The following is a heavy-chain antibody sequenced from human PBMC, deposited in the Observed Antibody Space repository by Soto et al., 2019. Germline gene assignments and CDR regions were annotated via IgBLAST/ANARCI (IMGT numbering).Heavy chain of an antibody. CDR3: ARESRGTSGYSYGSLYWYFGL. J-gene: IGHJ2*01. V-gene: IGHV1-2*02. CDR1: GYTFTGYY. CDR2: INPNSGGT. D-gene: IGHD5-18*01. Sequence: QVQLVQSGAEVKKPGASVKVSCKASGYTFTGYYMHWVRQAPGQGLEWMGWINPNSGGTNYAQKFQGRVTMTRDTSISTAYMELSRLRSDDTAVYYCARESRGTSGYSYGSLYWYFGLWGRGTLVTVSS.